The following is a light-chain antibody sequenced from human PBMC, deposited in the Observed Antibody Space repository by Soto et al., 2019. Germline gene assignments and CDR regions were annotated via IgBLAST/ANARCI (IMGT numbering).Light chain of an antibody. V-gene: IGLV1-40*01. Sequence: QSVLTQPPSVSGAPGQRVTISCTGSSSNIGAGYDVHWYQQLPGPAPKLLIYGNSNRPSGVPDRFSGSKSGTSASLAITGLQAEDEAEDYCQSYDSSPRGVVFGGGTKVTVL. CDR2: GNS. J-gene: IGLJ2*01. CDR1: SSNIGAGYD. CDR3: QSYDSSPRGVV.